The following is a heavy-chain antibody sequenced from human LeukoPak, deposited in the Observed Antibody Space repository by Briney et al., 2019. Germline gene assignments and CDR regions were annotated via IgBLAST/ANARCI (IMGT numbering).Heavy chain of an antibody. Sequence: SETLSVTCTVTGGSISSSTYYWGWIRQPPGKGLEWIGSIYYSGSTYYNLSLKSRVTISVDTSKNQFSLKLSSVTAADTAVYYCASSIRSAYYDDPFYIWGQGTMVTVSS. CDR3: ASSIRSAYYDDPFYI. CDR2: IYYSGST. J-gene: IGHJ3*02. D-gene: IGHD3-22*01. CDR1: GGSISSSTYY. V-gene: IGHV4-39*01.